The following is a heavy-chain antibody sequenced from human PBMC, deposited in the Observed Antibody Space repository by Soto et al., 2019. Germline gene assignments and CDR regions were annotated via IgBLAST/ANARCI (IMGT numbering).Heavy chain of an antibody. D-gene: IGHD4-17*01. J-gene: IGHJ4*02. CDR1: GFSFTNYG. CDR3: AKDYDYGDSLPFDY. CDR2: IIGNGDTA. Sequence: EVQLLEAGGGLVQPGGSLRLSCAASGFSFTNYGMSWVRQAPGKGLEWLSAIIGNGDTAYYADSVGGRFTISRDNSKNTLYLQLDDLGAEDTAIYYCAKDYDYGDSLPFDYWGQGTLVTVSS. V-gene: IGHV3-23*01.